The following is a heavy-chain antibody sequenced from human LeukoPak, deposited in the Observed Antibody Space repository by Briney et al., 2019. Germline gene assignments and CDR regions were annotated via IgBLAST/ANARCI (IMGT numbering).Heavy chain of an antibody. CDR1: GFTFSSYA. V-gene: IGHV3-30-3*01. CDR3: ARVEGYYDFWSGYFDY. D-gene: IGHD3-3*01. CDR2: ISYDGSNK. J-gene: IGHJ4*02. Sequence: GGSLRLSCAASGFTFSSYAMHWVRQAPGKGLEWVAVISYDGSNKYYADSVKGRFTISRDNSKNTLYLQMNSLRAEDTAVYYCARVEGYYDFWSGYFDYWGQGTLVTVSS.